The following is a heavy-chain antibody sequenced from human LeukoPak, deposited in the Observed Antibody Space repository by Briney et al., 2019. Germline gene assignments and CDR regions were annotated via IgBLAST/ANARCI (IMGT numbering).Heavy chain of an antibody. Sequence: PSETLSLTCTVSGGSISSGSYYWSWIRQPAGKGLEWIGRIYTSGSTNYNPSLKSRVTISVDTSKNQFSLKLSSVTAADTAVYYCARDGGTYYYGSGSYYDYYYYMDVWGKGTTVTVSS. CDR2: IYTSGST. D-gene: IGHD3-10*01. V-gene: IGHV4-61*02. CDR3: ARDGGTYYYGSGSYYDYYYYMDV. CDR1: GGSISSGSYY. J-gene: IGHJ6*03.